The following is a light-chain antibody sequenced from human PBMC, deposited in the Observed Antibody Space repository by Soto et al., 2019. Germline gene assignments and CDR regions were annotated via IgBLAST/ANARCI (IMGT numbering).Light chain of an antibody. CDR2: EAT. V-gene: IGLV2-23*01. Sequence: QSVLTQPASVSGSPGQSITISCTGTSSDVGSYNLVSWYQQHPGKAPKLMIYEATRRPSGISNRFSGSKSGNTASLTISGLQAEDEADYYCCSFAGSNSWVFGGGTQLTVL. CDR3: CSFAGSNSWV. J-gene: IGLJ3*02. CDR1: SSDVGSYNL.